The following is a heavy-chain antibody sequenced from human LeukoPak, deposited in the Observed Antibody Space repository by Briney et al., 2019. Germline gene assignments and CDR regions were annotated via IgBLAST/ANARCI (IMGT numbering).Heavy chain of an antibody. CDR2: IYHSGST. CDR1: GGSIISRNW. V-gene: IGHV4-4*02. J-gene: IGHJ4*02. Sequence: PSETLSLTCAVSGGSIISRNWWSWVRQPPGKGLEWTGEIYHSGSTNYNPSLKSRVTISVDKSKSQFSLELTSVTAADTALYYCARGGYCSSTSCYVFDSWGQGTLVTVSS. CDR3: ARGGYCSSTSCYVFDS. D-gene: IGHD2-2*01.